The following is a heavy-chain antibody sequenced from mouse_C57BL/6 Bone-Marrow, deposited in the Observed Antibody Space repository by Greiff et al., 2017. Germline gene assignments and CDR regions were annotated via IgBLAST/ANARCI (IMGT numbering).Heavy chain of an antibody. CDR1: GYTFTSYW. Sequence: VQLQQPGAELVRPGSSVKLSCKASGYTFTSYWMAWVKQRPGQGLEWIGNIYPSGSETNYNQKFKDKATLTVDKSSSTAYMQLSSLTSEDSAVYYCARRYYGFDYWGQGTTLTVSS. D-gene: IGHD1-1*01. J-gene: IGHJ2*01. CDR2: IYPSGSET. CDR3: ARRYYGFDY. V-gene: IGHV1-61*01.